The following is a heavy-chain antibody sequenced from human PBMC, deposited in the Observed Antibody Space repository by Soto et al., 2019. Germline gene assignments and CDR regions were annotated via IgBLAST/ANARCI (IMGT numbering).Heavy chain of an antibody. CDR2: IDPSDSYT. V-gene: IGHV5-10-1*01. Sequence: PGESLKISCKGSGYSFTSYWISWVRQMPGKGLEWRGGIDPSDSYTNYSPSFQGHVTISADKSISTAYLQWSSLKASDTAMYYCARQDFGVVKDYYGMDVWGQGTTVTVSS. D-gene: IGHD3-3*01. J-gene: IGHJ6*02. CDR3: ARQDFGVVKDYYGMDV. CDR1: GYSFTSYW.